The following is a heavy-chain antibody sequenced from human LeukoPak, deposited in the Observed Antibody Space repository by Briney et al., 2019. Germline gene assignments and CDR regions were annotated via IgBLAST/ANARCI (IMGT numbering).Heavy chain of an antibody. CDR3: AKGYDYVWGSYRYTGANDY. J-gene: IGHJ4*02. CDR1: GFTFRSYA. Sequence: GGSLRLSCAASGFTFRSYAMSWVRQAPGKGLEWVSAISGSGGSTYYADSVKGRFTISRDNSKNTLYLQMNSLRAEDTAVYYCAKGYDYVWGSYRYTGANDYWGQGTLVTVSS. V-gene: IGHV3-23*01. D-gene: IGHD3-16*02. CDR2: ISGSGGST.